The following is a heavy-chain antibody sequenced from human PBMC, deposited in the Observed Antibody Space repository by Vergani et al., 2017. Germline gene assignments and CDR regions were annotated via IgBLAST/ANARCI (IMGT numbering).Heavy chain of an antibody. D-gene: IGHD5-12*01. CDR1: GFSFPGYA. J-gene: IGHJ4*02. V-gene: IGHV3-23*01. Sequence: EVQLLESGGGLVQPGGSLRLSCEASGFSFPGYAMSWARQAPGKGLAWVSSVSGSSATPYYANSVKGRFIISRDNSKNKLHLQMNSLRADDTAVYYCTKGSSGYTGYFLDYWGQGTMATVSS. CDR3: TKGSSGYTGYFLDY. CDR2: VSGSSATP.